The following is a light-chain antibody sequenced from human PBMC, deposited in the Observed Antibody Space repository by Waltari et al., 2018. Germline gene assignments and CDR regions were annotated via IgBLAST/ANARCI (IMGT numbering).Light chain of an antibody. CDR1: DLGDKN. V-gene: IGLV3-1*01. J-gene: IGLJ2*01. Sequence: SFDLTQPPSVSVSPGQTFSIARSSGDDLGDKNVCWYQQRPCQSPILVMFLDRVRPSGIPGRFSGSKSGNTATLTISETQPVDEAEYYCQAWDTITVVFGGGTKVTVL. CDR3: QAWDTITVV. CDR2: LDR.